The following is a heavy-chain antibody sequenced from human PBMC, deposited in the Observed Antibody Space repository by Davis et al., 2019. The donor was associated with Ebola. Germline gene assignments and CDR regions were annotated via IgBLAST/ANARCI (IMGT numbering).Heavy chain of an antibody. CDR1: VITFSSYA. Sequence: GGSLRLSCTDSVITFSSYAMTWVRQAPGKGLEWVSAISGSGGSTYYADSVKGRFTISRDNSKKTLYLQMNSLRPEDTAVYYCAKDRSVKRGYMDYAMDIWGLGTAVTVSS. CDR2: ISGSGGST. V-gene: IGHV3-23*01. J-gene: IGHJ6*02. CDR3: AKDRSVKRGYMDYAMDI. D-gene: IGHD5-12*01.